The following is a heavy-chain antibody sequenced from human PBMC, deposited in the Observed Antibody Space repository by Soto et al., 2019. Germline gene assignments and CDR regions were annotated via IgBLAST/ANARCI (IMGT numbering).Heavy chain of an antibody. CDR1: GGSISSSSYY. J-gene: IGHJ6*02. V-gene: IGHV4-39*01. Sequence: PSETLSLTCTVSGGSISSSSYYWGWIRQPPGKGLEWIGSIYYSGSTYYNPSLKSRVTISVDTSKNQFSLKLSSVTAADTAVYYCARHERRDGYNPWFGYYGMDVWGQGPTVTVSS. CDR3: ARHERRDGYNPWFGYYGMDV. D-gene: IGHD3-16*01. CDR2: IYYSGST.